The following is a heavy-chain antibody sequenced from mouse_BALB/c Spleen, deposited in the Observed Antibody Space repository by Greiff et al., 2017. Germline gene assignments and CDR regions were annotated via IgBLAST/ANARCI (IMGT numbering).Heavy chain of an antibody. V-gene: IGHV5-9-4*01. CDR1: GFTFSSYA. Sequence: VESGGGLVKLGGSLKLSCAASGFTFSSYAMSWVRQSPEKRLEWVAEISSGGSYTYYPDTVTGRFTISRDNAKNTLYLEMSSLRSEDTAMYDCASINWDFYAMDYWGQGTSVTVSS. CDR3: ASINWDFYAMDY. D-gene: IGHD4-1*02. CDR2: ISSGGSYT. J-gene: IGHJ4*01.